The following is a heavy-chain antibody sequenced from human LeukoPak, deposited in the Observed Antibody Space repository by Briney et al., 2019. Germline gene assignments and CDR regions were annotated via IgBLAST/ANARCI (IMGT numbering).Heavy chain of an antibody. Sequence: GWSLRLSCAASGFTFSNAWMSCLRQAPRKGLERVGRIKSKTEGGTTDYAALVKGRFTISRDDSKNTLYLQMNSLKTEDTAVYYCTSPLYCSSTSWPSDAFDIWGQGTMGPVSS. CDR1: GFTFSNAW. CDR2: IKSKTEGGTT. D-gene: IGHD2-2*01. J-gene: IGHJ3*02. CDR3: TSPLYCSSTSWPSDAFDI. V-gene: IGHV3-15*01.